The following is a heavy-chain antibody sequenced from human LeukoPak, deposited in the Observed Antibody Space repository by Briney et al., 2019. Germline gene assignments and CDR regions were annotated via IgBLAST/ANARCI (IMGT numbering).Heavy chain of an antibody. CDR3: ARPHWYGFSDYFDY. J-gene: IGHJ4*02. D-gene: IGHD6-13*01. Sequence: GASVKVSCKASAYTFTGYYMHWVRQAPGQGLEWMGWINPNSGGTNYAQKFQGRVTMTRDTSISTAYMELSRLRSDDTAVYYCARPHWYGFSDYFDYWGQGTLVTVSS. CDR2: INPNSGGT. V-gene: IGHV1-2*02. CDR1: AYTFTGYY.